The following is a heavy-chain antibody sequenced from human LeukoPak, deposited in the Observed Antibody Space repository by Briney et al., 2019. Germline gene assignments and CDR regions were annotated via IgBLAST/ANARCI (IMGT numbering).Heavy chain of an antibody. CDR1: GGSVSSGSYY. Sequence: SETLSLTCTVSGGSVSSGSYYWSWLRQPPGKGLEWIGYIYYSGSTNYNPSLKSRVTISVDTSKNQFSLKLSSVTAADTAVYYCARGRPPAYWGQGTLVTVSS. CDR3: ARGRPPAY. CDR2: IYYSGST. J-gene: IGHJ4*02. V-gene: IGHV4-61*01.